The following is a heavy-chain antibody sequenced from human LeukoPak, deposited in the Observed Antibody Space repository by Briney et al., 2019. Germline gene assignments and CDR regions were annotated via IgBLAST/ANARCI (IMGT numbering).Heavy chain of an antibody. CDR3: ARDRTTYCSSTSCYTRKPIDY. V-gene: IGHV1-18*01. J-gene: IGHJ4*02. D-gene: IGHD2-2*01. CDR1: GYTFTSYG. CDR2: ISAHNGNT. Sequence: GASVKVSCKASGYTFTSYGISWVRQAPGQGLEWMGWISAHNGNTNYAQKLQGRVTMTTDTSTSTAYMELRSLRSDDTAVYYCARDRTTYCSSTSCYTRKPIDYWGQGTLVTVSS.